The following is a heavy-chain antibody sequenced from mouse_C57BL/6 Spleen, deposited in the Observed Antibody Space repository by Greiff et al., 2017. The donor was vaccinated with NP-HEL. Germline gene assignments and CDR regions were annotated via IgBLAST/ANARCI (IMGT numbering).Heavy chain of an antibody. CDR1: GFNIKDYY. D-gene: IGHD2-1*01. CDR2: IDPEDGDT. CDR3: TTDYYGNYQFAY. Sequence: EVQLQQSGAELVRPGASVKLSCTASGFNIKDYYMHWVKQRPEQGLEWIGRIDPEDGDTEYAPKFQGKATMTADTSSNTAYLQRSSLTSEDTAVYYCTTDYYGNYQFAYWGQGTLVTVSA. J-gene: IGHJ3*01. V-gene: IGHV14-1*01.